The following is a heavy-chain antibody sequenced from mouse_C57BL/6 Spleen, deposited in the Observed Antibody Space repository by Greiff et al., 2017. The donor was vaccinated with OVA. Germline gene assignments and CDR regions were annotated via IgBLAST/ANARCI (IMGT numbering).Heavy chain of an antibody. CDR3: ARDNPLLRTSFDY. CDR1: GYSITSGYY. Sequence: VQLQQSGPGLVKPSQSLSLTCSVTGYSITSGYYWNWIRQFPGNKLEWMGYISYDGSNNYNPSLKNRISITRDTSKNQFFLKLNSVTTEDTATYYCARDNPLLRTSFDYWGQGTTLTVSS. J-gene: IGHJ2*01. V-gene: IGHV3-6*01. D-gene: IGHD1-1*01. CDR2: ISYDGSN.